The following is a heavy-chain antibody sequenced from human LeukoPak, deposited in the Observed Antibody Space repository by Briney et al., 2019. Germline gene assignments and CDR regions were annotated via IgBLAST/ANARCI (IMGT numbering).Heavy chain of an antibody. J-gene: IGHJ4*02. CDR2: ISCSGST. V-gene: IGHV4-39*07. CDR1: GGSISSCTYS. Sequence: SETLSLTCTVSGGSISSCTYSWGWIRQPPGKGLEWIGSISCSGSTYYNPSLKSRVTISVDTSKNQFSLYLDSVTAADTAVYYCARDWNRYAYWGQGTLVTVSS. CDR3: ARDWNRYAY. D-gene: IGHD1-1*01.